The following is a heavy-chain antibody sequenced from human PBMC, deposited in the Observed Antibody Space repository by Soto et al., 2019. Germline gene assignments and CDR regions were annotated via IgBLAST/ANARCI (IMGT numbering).Heavy chain of an antibody. CDR1: GFTFSSNS. Sequence: EVQVVESGGGLVQPGGSLRLSCAASGFTFSSNSMNWVRQAPGKGLEWISYISSSGSTIYAHSGKGRFTISRDNAKDSLYLQMNSLRDEDTAVYYCARVIWSGHLTSDLWGQGTLVTVSS. D-gene: IGHD3-3*01. V-gene: IGHV3-48*02. J-gene: IGHJ5*02. CDR2: ISSSGSTI. CDR3: ARVIWSGHLTSDL.